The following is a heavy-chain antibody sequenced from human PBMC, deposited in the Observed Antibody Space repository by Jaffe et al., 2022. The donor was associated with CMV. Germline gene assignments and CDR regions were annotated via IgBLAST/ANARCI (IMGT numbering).Heavy chain of an antibody. CDR3: ASPPNCSGGSCYSEYFQH. V-gene: IGHV4-4*02. Sequence: QVQLQESGPGLVKPSGTLSLTCAVSGGSISSSNWWSWVRQPPGKGLEWIGEIYHSGSTNYNPSLKSRVTISVDKSKNQFSLKLSSVTAADTAVYYCASPPNCSGGSCYSEYFQHWGQGTLVTVSS. CDR1: GGSISSSNW. CDR2: IYHSGST. D-gene: IGHD2-15*01. J-gene: IGHJ1*01.